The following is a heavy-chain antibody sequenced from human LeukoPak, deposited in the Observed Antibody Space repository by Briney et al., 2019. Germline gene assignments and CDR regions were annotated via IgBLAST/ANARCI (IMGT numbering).Heavy chain of an antibody. J-gene: IGHJ4*02. CDR2: INPNSGGT. CDR3: ARGWGYDSSGYYVHY. Sequence: ASVKVSCKASGYTFTGYYMHWVRQAPGQGLEWMGWINPNSGGTNYAQKFQGRVTMTRDTSISTAYMELSRLRSDDTAVYYCARGWGYDSSGYYVHYWGQGTLVTVSS. D-gene: IGHD3-22*01. CDR1: GYTFTGYY. V-gene: IGHV1-2*02.